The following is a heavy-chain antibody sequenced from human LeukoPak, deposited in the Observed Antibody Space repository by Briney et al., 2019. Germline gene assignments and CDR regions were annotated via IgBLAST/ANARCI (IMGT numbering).Heavy chain of an antibody. CDR2: ISPNSGGT. Sequence: ASVKVSCKASGYTFTGYYMHWVRQAPGQGHEWMGWISPNSGGTNYAQKFQGWVTMTRDTSISTAYMELSRLRSDDTAVYYCARSPYGDYDPPEDYWGQGTLVTVSS. CDR3: ARSPYGDYDPPEDY. J-gene: IGHJ4*02. CDR1: GYTFTGYY. D-gene: IGHD4-17*01. V-gene: IGHV1-2*04.